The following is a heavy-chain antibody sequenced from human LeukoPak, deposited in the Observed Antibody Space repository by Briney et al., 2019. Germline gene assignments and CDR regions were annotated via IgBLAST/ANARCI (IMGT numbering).Heavy chain of an antibody. V-gene: IGHV3-72*01. J-gene: IGHJ4*02. CDR2: IRNKANSYAT. CDR3: TRVVVTAIPSKYIDY. Sequence: QPGGSLRLSCAASGITLSNHYMDWVRQAPGKGLEWVGRIRNKANSYATEYAASVKGRFTISRDDSKNSLYLQMNSLKTEDTAVYYCTRVVVTAIPSKYIDYWGQGTLVTVSS. CDR1: GITLSNHY. D-gene: IGHD2-21*02.